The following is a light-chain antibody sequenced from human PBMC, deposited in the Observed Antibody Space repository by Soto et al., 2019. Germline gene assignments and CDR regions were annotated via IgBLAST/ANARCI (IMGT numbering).Light chain of an antibody. CDR3: QQYKNWPPLT. J-gene: IGKJ4*01. CDR1: QSVSYN. V-gene: IGKV3-15*01. Sequence: EIVMTQSPATLSVSPGETATLSCRASQSVSYNFAWYQQKPGQGPRRLIYGAFTRATGIPARFSGSGSGTEFTLTISSLQSEDVEVYYCQQYKNWPPLTFGGGTKVEIK. CDR2: GAF.